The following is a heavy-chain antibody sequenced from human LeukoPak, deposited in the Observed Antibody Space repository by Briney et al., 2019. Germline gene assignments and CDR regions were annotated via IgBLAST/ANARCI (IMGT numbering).Heavy chain of an antibody. J-gene: IGHJ4*02. CDR3: ASYYDSSGLTSY. CDR1: GGSISSSSYY. CDR2: IYYSGST. Sequence: TSETLSLTCTVSGGSISSSSYYWGWIRQPPGKGLEWIGSIYYSGSTYYNPSLKSRVTISVDTSKNQFSLKLSSVTAADTAVYYCASYYDSSGLTSYWGQGTLVTVSS. V-gene: IGHV4-39*07. D-gene: IGHD3-22*01.